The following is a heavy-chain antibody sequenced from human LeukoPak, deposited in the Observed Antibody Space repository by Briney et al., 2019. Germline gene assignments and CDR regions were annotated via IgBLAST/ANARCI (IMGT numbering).Heavy chain of an antibody. J-gene: IGHJ4*02. CDR2: IYYSGST. CDR1: GGSISSYL. D-gene: IGHD1-26*01. CDR3: ARGQYSGSCFDN. Sequence: QPSETLSLTCTVSGGSISSYLWSWIRQPPGKGLEWIGYIYYSGSTNYNPSPKSRVTILVDTSKNQFSLKVSSVTAADTAVYYCARGQYSGSCFDNWGQGSLVTVSS. V-gene: IGHV4-59*01.